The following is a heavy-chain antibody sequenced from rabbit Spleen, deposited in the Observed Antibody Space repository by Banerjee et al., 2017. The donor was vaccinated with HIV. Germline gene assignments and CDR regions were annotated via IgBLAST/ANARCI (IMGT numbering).Heavy chain of an antibody. Sequence: QEQLVESGGGLVQPGGSLKLSCKASGFDFSRYGVSWVRQPPGKGPEWIACIGAGVSYTAYYATWAKGRFTISKTSSTTVTLQMPSLTVADTAAYFCARGSAAMTMVITGSYLSLWGPGTLVTVS. D-gene: IGHD2-1*01. CDR2: IGAGVSYTA. V-gene: IGHV1S45*01. J-gene: IGHJ4*01. CDR3: ARGSAAMTMVITGSYLSL. CDR1: GFDFSRYG.